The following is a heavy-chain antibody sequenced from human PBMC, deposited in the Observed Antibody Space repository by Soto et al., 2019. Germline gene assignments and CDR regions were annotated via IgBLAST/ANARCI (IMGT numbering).Heavy chain of an antibody. CDR2: IYDSGST. CDR1: GGSISSDY. V-gene: IGHV4-59*01. CDR3: ARDQGLKGGQFDP. J-gene: IGHJ5*02. Sequence: PSETLSLTCVVSGGSISSDYWSWIRQPPGKGLEWIGCIYDSGSTKYNPSLKSRVTISIETSKNQFSLKLTSVTAADTAVYYCARDQGLKGGQFDPWGQGTLVTVSS.